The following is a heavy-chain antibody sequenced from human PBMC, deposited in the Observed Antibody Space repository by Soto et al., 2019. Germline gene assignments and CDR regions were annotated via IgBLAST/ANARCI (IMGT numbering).Heavy chain of an antibody. CDR2: ISGSGGST. V-gene: IGHV3-23*01. Sequence: GESRRLACAASGFTFSSYAMSWVRQAPGKGLEWVSAISGSGGSTYYADSVKGRFTISRDNSKNTLYLQMNSLRAEDTAVYYCATEPPLCPDCYYYHGMDVWGQGTTVTVS. D-gene: IGHD2-2*01. CDR3: ATEPPLCPDCYYYHGMDV. J-gene: IGHJ6*02. CDR1: GFTFSSYA.